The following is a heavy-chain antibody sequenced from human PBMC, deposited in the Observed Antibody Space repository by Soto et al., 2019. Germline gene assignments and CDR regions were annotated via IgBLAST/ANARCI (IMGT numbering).Heavy chain of an antibody. Sequence: ASVKVSCKASGGTFSSYTISWVRRAPGQGLEWMGRIIPILGIANYAQKFQGRVTITADKSTSTAYMELSSLRSEDTAVYYRAAYACGDYRSNAFDIWGQGTMVTVSS. D-gene: IGHD4-17*01. CDR2: IIPILGIA. CDR3: AAYACGDYRSNAFDI. CDR1: GGTFSSYT. J-gene: IGHJ3*02. V-gene: IGHV1-69*02.